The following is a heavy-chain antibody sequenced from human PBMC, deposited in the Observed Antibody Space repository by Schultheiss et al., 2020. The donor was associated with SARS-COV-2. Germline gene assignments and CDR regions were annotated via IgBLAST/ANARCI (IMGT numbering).Heavy chain of an antibody. CDR1: GYTFSNYD. D-gene: IGHD4-17*01. V-gene: IGHV1-8*03. CDR3: ARVADYDYGDQDFDY. J-gene: IGHJ4*02. CDR2: MNPNSGKT. Sequence: ASVKVSCKASGYTFSNYDINWVRQATGQGLEWMGWMNPNSGKTGYAQKFQGRVTISRDTSISTAYMELSSLRSEDTAVYYCARVADYDYGDQDFDYWGQGTLVTVSS.